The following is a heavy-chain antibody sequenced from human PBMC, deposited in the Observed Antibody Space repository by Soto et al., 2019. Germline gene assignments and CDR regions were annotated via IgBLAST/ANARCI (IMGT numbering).Heavy chain of an antibody. CDR1: GFTFSSYG. Sequence: GGSLRLSCAASGFTFSSYGMHWVRQAPGKGLEWVAVIWYDGSNKYYADSVKGRFTISRDNSKNTLYLQMNSLRAEDTAVYYPARELSLGHYDDTWGSYRSNAFDIWGQGKMVTVSS. D-gene: IGHD3-16*02. V-gene: IGHV3-33*01. CDR3: ARELSLGHYDDTWGSYRSNAFDI. CDR2: IWYDGSNK. J-gene: IGHJ3*02.